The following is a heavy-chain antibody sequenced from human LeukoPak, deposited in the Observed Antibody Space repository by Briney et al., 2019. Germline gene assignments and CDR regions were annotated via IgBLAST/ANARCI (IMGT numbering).Heavy chain of an antibody. V-gene: IGHV3-30*18. CDR1: GITFRSYG. CDR3: AKGARGDTVTSIVGLNWFDP. D-gene: IGHD4-17*01. Sequence: GGSLRLSCAASGITFRSYGMHWVREAPGKGLEWVAVISYDGSHKYYADSVKGRFSISRDNSKNTLYLQMNSLRAYDTAVYYCAKGARGDTVTSIVGLNWFDPWGQGTLVTVSS. CDR2: ISYDGSHK. J-gene: IGHJ5*02.